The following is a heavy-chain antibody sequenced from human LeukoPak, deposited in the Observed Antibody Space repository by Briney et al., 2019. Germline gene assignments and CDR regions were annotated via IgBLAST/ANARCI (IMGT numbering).Heavy chain of an antibody. CDR3: ARSADIVVVPAAIAWFDP. CDR2: IYPGDSDT. Sequence: GESLKISCKGSGYSFTSYWIGWVRQMPGKGLEWMGIIYPGDSDTRYSPSFQGQVTISADKSISTAYLQWSSLKASDTAMYYCARSADIVVVPAAIAWFDPWGQGTLVTVSS. J-gene: IGHJ5*02. V-gene: IGHV5-51*01. CDR1: GYSFTSYW. D-gene: IGHD2-2*02.